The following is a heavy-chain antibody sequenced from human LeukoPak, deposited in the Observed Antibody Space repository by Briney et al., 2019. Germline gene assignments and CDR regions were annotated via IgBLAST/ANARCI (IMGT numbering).Heavy chain of an antibody. D-gene: IGHD3-3*01. Sequence: SETLSLTCTVSGDSISSYYWSWIRQPPGKGLEWIGYIYYSGSTNYNPSLKSRVTISVDTSKNQFSLKLSSVTAADTAVYYCARHGSLLVWGAFDIWGQGTMVTVSS. CDR3: ARHGSLLVWGAFDI. CDR2: IYYSGST. J-gene: IGHJ3*02. V-gene: IGHV4-59*08. CDR1: GDSISSYY.